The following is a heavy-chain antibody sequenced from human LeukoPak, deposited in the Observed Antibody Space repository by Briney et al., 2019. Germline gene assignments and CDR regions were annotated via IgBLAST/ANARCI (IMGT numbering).Heavy chain of an antibody. CDR1: GFTFSSYG. CDR2: IWYDGTNK. CDR3: AKEGYLRRFGELLLSYFDY. V-gene: IGHV3-33*06. J-gene: IGHJ4*02. D-gene: IGHD3-10*01. Sequence: GGSLRLSCAASGFTFSSYGMHWVRQAPGKGLEWVALIWYDGTNKYYADSVKGRFTISRDNSKNTLYLEMNSLRAEDTAVYYCAKEGYLRRFGELLLSYFDYWGQGTLVTVSS.